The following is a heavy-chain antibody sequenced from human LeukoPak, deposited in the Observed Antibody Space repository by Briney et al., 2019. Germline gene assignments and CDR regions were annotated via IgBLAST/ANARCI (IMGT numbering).Heavy chain of an antibody. V-gene: IGHV3-33*01. D-gene: IGHD1-7*01. J-gene: IGHJ4*02. CDR3: ARVGLWHYPVDS. CDR2: IWYDRSNE. CDR1: GFTFSSYG. Sequence: GGSLRLSCAASGFTFSSYGMSWVRQAPGKGLEWVAVIWYDRSNEYYADSVKGRFTISRDNSRNTLYLQMNSLRAEDTAVYYCARVGLWHYPVDSWGQGTLVTVSS.